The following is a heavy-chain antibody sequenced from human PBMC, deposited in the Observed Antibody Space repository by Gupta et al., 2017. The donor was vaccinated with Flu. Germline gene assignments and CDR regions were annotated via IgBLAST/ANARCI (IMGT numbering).Heavy chain of an antibody. J-gene: IGHJ4*02. Sequence: SGFPFSGYALHWVRQAPGKGLEWVAFVSSDGSNKYYTESVKGRFTISRDNSKNTLYLQMNSLRGEDTAMYYCARRLDYIDYWGQGTPVTVSS. V-gene: IGHV3-30*04. D-gene: IGHD3-10*01. CDR1: GFPFSGYA. CDR2: VSSDGSNK. CDR3: ARRLDYIDY.